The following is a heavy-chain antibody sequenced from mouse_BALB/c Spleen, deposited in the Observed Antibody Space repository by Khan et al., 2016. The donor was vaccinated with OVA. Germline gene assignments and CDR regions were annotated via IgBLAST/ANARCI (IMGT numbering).Heavy chain of an antibody. CDR2: ISTYYGDV. Sequence: QVQLKQSGAELVRPGVSVKISCKGSGYTFTDFTMHWVKQSHAKSLEWIGVISTYYGDVTYNQKFKGKATMTVDKSSSTAYMELARLTSEDSAICFGERGGGGSRFAYWGQGTLVTVSA. J-gene: IGHJ3*01. CDR3: ERGGGGSRFAY. CDR1: GYTFTDFT. V-gene: IGHV1S137*01.